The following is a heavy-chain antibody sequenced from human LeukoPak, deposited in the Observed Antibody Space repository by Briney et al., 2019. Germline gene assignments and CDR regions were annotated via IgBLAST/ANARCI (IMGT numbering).Heavy chain of an antibody. D-gene: IGHD6-13*01. CDR1: GGTFSGYA. J-gene: IGHJ3*02. Sequence: ASVKVSCKASGGTFSGYAISWVRQAPGQGLEWMGGIIPIFGTANYAQKLQGRVTMTTDTSTSTAYMELRSLRSDDTAVYYCARPHSPYSSSWYWDAFDIWGQGTMVTVSS. CDR3: ARPHSPYSSSWYWDAFDI. CDR2: IIPIFGTA. V-gene: IGHV1-69*05.